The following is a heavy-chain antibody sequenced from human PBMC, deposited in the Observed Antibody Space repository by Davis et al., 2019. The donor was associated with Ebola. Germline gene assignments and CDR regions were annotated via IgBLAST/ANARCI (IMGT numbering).Heavy chain of an antibody. CDR3: AKSSVAGTSGMDV. CDR1: GFTFSSFG. J-gene: IGHJ6*02. D-gene: IGHD6-19*01. V-gene: IGHV3-23*01. Sequence: PGGSLRLSCAASGFTFSSFGMSWVRQAPGKGLEWISAMSASGGVTHYADPVKGRFAISRDNSKNTLYLQMNSLRAEDTAVYYCAKSSVAGTSGMDVWGQGTTVTVSS. CDR2: MSASGGVT.